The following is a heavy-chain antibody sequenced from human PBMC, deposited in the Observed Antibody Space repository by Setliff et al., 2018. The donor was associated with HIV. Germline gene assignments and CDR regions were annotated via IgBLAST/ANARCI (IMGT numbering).Heavy chain of an antibody. CDR3: ARGVNFDY. V-gene: IGHV4-34*01. Sequence: SETLSLTCTVYGGSFTGYYWTWIRQPPGKGLEWIGEINHSGSTNYNPSLESRVTISVDTSKKHFSLKLTSVTAADTAIYYCARGVNFDYWGQGTQVTVSS. CDR2: INHSGST. J-gene: IGHJ4*02. CDR1: GGSFTGYY.